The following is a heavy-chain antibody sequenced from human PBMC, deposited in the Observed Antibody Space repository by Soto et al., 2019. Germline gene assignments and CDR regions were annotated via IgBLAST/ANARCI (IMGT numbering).Heavy chain of an antibody. CDR3: ARDYDSSGYSYYYYGMDV. D-gene: IGHD3-22*01. Sequence: SVKVSCKASGGTFSSYAISWVRQAPGQGLEWMGGIIPIFGTANYAQKFQGRVTITADETTSTAYMELSILRSEDTAVYYCARDYDSSGYSYYYYGMDVWGQGTTVTVSS. CDR2: IIPIFGTA. V-gene: IGHV1-69*13. J-gene: IGHJ6*02. CDR1: GGTFSSYA.